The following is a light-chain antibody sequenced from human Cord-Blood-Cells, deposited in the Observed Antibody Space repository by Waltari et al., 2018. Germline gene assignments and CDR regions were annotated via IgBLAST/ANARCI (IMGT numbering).Light chain of an antibody. CDR2: DVS. J-gene: IGLJ1*01. CDR3: SSYTSSSSYV. CDR1: RSDVVGYNY. Sequence: QSALTQPASVSGSPGQSITISCTGTRSDVVGYNYVSWYQQHPGKAPKLMIYDVSNRPSGVSNRFSGSKSGNTASLTISGLQAEDEADYYCSSYTSSSSYVFGTGTKVTVL. V-gene: IGLV2-14*01.